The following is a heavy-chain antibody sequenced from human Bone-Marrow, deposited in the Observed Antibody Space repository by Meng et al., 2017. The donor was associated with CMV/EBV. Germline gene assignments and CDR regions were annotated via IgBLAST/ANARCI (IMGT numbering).Heavy chain of an antibody. V-gene: IGHV3-72*01. J-gene: IGHJ4*02. CDR3: GRSTPYCGGDCYSLFDS. CDR2: TRNKANSYTT. CDR1: GFTVSDHY. Sequence: GGSLRLSCAASGFTVSDHYMDCVRQAPGKGLEWVGRTRNKANSYTTEYAAYVKGSFTILRDDSKNSLYLKMNSLETEDTAVYYCGRSTPYCGGDCYSLFDSWGQGTRVTVSS. D-gene: IGHD2-21*01.